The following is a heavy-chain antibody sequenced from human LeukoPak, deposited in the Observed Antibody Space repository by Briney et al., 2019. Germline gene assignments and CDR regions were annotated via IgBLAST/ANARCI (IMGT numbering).Heavy chain of an antibody. CDR1: GGPISSYY. Sequence: SETLSLTCTVSGGPISSYYWSWIRQPPGKGLEWIGYIYYSGSTNYNPSLKSRVTISVDTSKNQFSLKLSSVTAADTAVYYCARVQVNWFDPWGQGTLVTVS. J-gene: IGHJ5*02. V-gene: IGHV4-59*01. CDR2: IYYSGST. CDR3: ARVQVNWFDP.